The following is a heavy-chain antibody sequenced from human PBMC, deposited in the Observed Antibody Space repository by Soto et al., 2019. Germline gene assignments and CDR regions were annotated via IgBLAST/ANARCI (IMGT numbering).Heavy chain of an antibody. CDR1: GFTFSSYA. CDR3: VKDLLQDYYGSGTQGGVY. Sequence: GGSLRLSCSASGFTFSSYAMHWVRQAPGKGLEYVSAISSNGGSTYYADSVKGRFTISRDNSKNTLYLQMSSLRAEDTAVYYCVKDLLQDYYGSGTQGGVYWGQGTLVTVSS. J-gene: IGHJ4*02. D-gene: IGHD3-10*01. V-gene: IGHV3-64D*08. CDR2: ISSNGGST.